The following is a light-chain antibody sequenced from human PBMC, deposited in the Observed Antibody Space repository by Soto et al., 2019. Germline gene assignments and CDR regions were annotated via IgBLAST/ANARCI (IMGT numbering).Light chain of an antibody. J-gene: IGLJ2*01. V-gene: IGLV2-14*01. CDR3: SSYTASNTLV. Sequence: QSALTQPASVSGSPGQSITISCTGSSSDVGAYTYVSWYQQHPGKAPKLMIFQVSDRPSGVSNRFSGSKSGNTASLTISGLQADDEADYYCSSYTASNTLVFGGGTKLTVL. CDR1: SSDVGAYTY. CDR2: QVS.